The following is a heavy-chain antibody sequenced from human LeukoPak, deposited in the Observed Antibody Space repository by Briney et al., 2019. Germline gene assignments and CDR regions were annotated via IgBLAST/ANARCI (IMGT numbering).Heavy chain of an antibody. Sequence: PGGSLRLSCAASGFTVSSNYMAWVRQAPGKGLEWVSVLYSGGTVYYADSVKGRFTISRDNSKNTLYLQMNTLRAEDTAVYYCAREGGYDSSTMWYFDYWGQGTLVTVSS. V-gene: IGHV3-53*01. J-gene: IGHJ4*02. CDR2: LYSGGTV. CDR3: AREGGYDSSTMWYFDY. D-gene: IGHD3-22*01. CDR1: GFTVSSNY.